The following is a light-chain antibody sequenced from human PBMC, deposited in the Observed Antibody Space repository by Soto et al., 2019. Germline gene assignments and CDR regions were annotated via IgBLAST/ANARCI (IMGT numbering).Light chain of an antibody. V-gene: IGLV1-51*01. CDR3: ATWDNSLSNWV. CDR2: DNN. CDR1: NSNIGNNY. Sequence: QSVLTQPPSVSAAPGQEVSISCSGGNSNIGNNYVSWYQQFPGTAPKLLIYDNNKRPSGIPDRFSGSKSGTSAALGITGLQTGDEADYYCATWDNSLSNWVFGGGTQLTVL. J-gene: IGLJ3*02.